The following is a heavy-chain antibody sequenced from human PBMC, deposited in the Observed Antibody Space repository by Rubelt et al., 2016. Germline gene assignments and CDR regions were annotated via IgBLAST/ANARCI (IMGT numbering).Heavy chain of an antibody. D-gene: IGHD1-26*01. CDR3: ATDSGRRLEY. J-gene: IGHJ4*02. Sequence: EVQLLESGGGVVQPGGSLRLSCAASGFTMSGYSMHWVRRAPGKGLEWVANINQHGSDRYHADSVKGRFTISRDNTKNSLYMQMNSLTAEETAVYYCATDSGRRLEYWGQGTLVTVSS. CDR1: GFTMSGYS. CDR2: INQHGSDR. V-gene: IGHV3-7*04.